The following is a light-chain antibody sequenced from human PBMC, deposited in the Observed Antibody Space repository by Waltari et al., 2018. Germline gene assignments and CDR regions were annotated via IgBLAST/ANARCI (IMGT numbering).Light chain of an antibody. CDR1: SSNIGRNT. CDR3: AAWDDSLNGVV. J-gene: IGLJ2*01. Sequence: QSVLTQPPSASGTPGQRVTIPCSGSSSNIGRNTVNWSQQLPGTAPKLLIYSNNQRPSGVPDRFSGSKSGTSASLAISGLQSEDEADYYCAAWDDSLNGVVFGGGTKLTVL. V-gene: IGLV1-44*01. CDR2: SNN.